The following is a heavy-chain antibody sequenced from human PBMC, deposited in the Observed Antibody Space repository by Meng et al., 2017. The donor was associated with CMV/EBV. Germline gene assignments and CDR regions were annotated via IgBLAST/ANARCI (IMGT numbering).Heavy chain of an antibody. CDR2: IYSGGST. J-gene: IGHJ6*02. V-gene: IGHV3-53*01. D-gene: IGHD6-13*01. CDR3: ARDYSAQGYGMDV. CDR1: GFTVSSNY. Sequence: ETLSLTCAASGFTVSSNYMSWVRQAPGKGLEWVSVIYSGGSTYYADSVKGRFTISRDNSKNTLYLQMNSLRAEDTAVYYCARDYSAQGYGMDVWGQGTTVTVSS.